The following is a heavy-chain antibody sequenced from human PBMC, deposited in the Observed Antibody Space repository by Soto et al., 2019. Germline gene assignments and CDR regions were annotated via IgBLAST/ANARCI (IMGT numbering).Heavy chain of an antibody. V-gene: IGHV1-18*01. CDR1: GYTFSTHG. CDR2: VRGDNGHR. CDR3: ARDLGYCRSGPCYREWFDP. D-gene: IGHD2-2*01. Sequence: QVQLVQSGAEVKKPGASVKVSCKASGYTFSTHGISWVRQVPGQGLEWMGWVRGDNGHRNYAQSLQGRVTMTTDTSTNTAYMELRSLRSDDTAVYYCARDLGYCRSGPCYREWFDPWAREPWSPSPQ. J-gene: IGHJ5*02.